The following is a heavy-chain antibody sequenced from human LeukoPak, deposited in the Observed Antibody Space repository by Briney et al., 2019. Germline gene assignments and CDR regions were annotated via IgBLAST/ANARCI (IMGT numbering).Heavy chain of an antibody. J-gene: IGHJ6*02. CDR2: ISYDGSKK. CDR3: ARERAATSGMDV. V-gene: IGHV3-30-3*01. D-gene: IGHD5-12*01. CDR1: GFTFSSYA. Sequence: GRSLRLSCAASGFTFSSYAMHWVRQAPGKGLEWVAVISYDGSKKYYADAVKGRFTISRDNSKNTLYLQMNSLRAEGTAVYYCARERAATSGMDVWGQGTTVTVSS.